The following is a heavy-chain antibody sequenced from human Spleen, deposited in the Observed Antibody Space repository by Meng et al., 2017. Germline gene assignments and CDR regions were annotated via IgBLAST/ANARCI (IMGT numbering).Heavy chain of an antibody. J-gene: IGHJ4*02. CDR3: ARGRRTTYIAAAGGWSDY. D-gene: IGHD6-13*01. CDR2: INHSGTT. V-gene: IGHV4-34*01. Sequence: QGQLQQLGSGLFKPSGTLPLTCAVYGGSFSGYSWSWVRQPPGKGLEWIGEINHSGTTNYNPSLKSRVTISVDTSKNQFSLKLSSVTAADTAVYYCARGRRTTYIAAAGGWSDYWGQGTLVTVSS. CDR1: GGSFSGYS.